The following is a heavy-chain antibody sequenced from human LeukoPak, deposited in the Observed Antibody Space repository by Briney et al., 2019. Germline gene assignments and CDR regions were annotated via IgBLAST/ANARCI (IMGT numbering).Heavy chain of an antibody. CDR1: GDSVSSNTGT. J-gene: IGHJ4*02. CDR2: TYYQSKWHN. CDR3: ARRGYGSASYDY. Sequence: SQTLSRTCAISGDSVSSNTGTWNWIRQSPSRGLEWLGRTYYQSKWHNDYAVSVKSRIIINPDTSKNEFSLQLNSVTPEDTAVYYCARRGYGSASYDYWGQGTLVTVSS. V-gene: IGHV6-1*01. D-gene: IGHD3-10*01.